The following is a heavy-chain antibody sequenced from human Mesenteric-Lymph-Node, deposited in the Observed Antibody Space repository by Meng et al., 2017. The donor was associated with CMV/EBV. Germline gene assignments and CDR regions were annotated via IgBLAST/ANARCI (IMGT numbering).Heavy chain of an antibody. CDR2: IYYSGST. CDR1: RGSLNNYY. Sequence: SETLSLTCAVSRGSLNNYYWSWVRQSPDKGLEWIGSIYYSGSTKYSPSFKSRVTISVDTSNNQFSLELSSVIAADTAVYYCARDRYSSSVAFDIWGQGTMVTVSS. J-gene: IGHJ3*02. V-gene: IGHV4-59*01. D-gene: IGHD6-13*01. CDR3: ARDRYSSSVAFDI.